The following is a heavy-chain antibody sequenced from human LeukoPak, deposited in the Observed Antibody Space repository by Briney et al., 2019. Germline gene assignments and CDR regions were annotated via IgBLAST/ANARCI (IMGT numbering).Heavy chain of an antibody. J-gene: IGHJ4*02. V-gene: IGHV3-74*01. CDR3: ARDPRWEPSDY. CDR2: INSDGSST. Sequence: GGSLRLSCAASGFTFSSYAMSWVRQAPGKGLVWVSRINSDGSSTSYADSVKGRFTISRDNAKNTLYLQMNSLRAEDTAVYYCARDPRWEPSDYWGQGTLVTVSS. CDR1: GFTFSSYA. D-gene: IGHD1-26*01.